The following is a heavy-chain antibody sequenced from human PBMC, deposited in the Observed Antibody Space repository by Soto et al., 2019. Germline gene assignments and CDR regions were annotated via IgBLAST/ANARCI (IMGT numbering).Heavy chain of an antibody. V-gene: IGHV1-3*01. J-gene: IGHJ6*02. Sequence: GASVKVSCKASGYTFTSYAMQWVRQAPGQRLGWMGWINAGNGNTKYSQKFQGRVTITRDTSASTAYMELSSLRSEDTAVYYCARGGYSYGYYGMDVWGQGTTVTVSS. CDR1: GYTFTSYA. D-gene: IGHD5-18*01. CDR3: ARGGYSYGYYGMDV. CDR2: INAGNGNT.